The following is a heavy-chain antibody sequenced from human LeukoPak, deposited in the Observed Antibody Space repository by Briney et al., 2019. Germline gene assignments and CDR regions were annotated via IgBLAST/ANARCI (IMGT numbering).Heavy chain of an antibody. D-gene: IGHD3-10*01. V-gene: IGHV3-21*01. CDR2: ISSGSSYI. CDR3: ARVRGPQLSYFDY. CDR1: GFTFSTYS. J-gene: IGHJ4*02. Sequence: GSLILSCAASGFTFSTYSMNWVRQAPGKGLEWVSSISSGSSYIYYADSVKGRFTISRDNAKNSLYLQMNSLRAEDTAVYYCARVRGPQLSYFDYWGQGTLVTVSS.